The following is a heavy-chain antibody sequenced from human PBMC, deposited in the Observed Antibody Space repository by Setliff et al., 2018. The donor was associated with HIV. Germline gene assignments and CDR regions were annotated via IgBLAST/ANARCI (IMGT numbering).Heavy chain of an antibody. D-gene: IGHD5-12*01. CDR3: ARGSGSGYDPRGAFNF. Sequence: GSLRLSCAAAVFTFSDYFMSWIRQAPGKGLEWVSYISRSGDSIHYADSVKGRFTISRDNAKNSLYLQMNSLRAEDTAVYYCARGSGSGYDPRGAFNFWGLGTLVTVSS. J-gene: IGHJ3*01. CDR1: VFTFSDYF. V-gene: IGHV3-11*01. CDR2: ISRSGDSI.